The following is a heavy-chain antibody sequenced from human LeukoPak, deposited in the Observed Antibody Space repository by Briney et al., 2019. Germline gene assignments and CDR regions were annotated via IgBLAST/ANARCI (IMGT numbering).Heavy chain of an antibody. CDR3: ARDIVVLDNNWFDP. Sequence: SETLSLTCTVSGGSISSSSYYWGWIRQPPGKGLEWIGSIYYSGSTYYNPSLKSRVTISVDTSKNQFSLKLSSVTAADTAVYYCARDIVVLDNNWFDPWGQGTLVTVSS. J-gene: IGHJ5*02. CDR2: IYYSGST. CDR1: GGSISSSSYY. V-gene: IGHV4-39*07. D-gene: IGHD2-2*01.